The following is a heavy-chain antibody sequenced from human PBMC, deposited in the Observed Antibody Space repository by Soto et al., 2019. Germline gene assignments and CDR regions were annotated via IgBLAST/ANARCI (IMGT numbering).Heavy chain of an antibody. CDR2: ISYDGSNK. CDR3: ARDVSALGLGGSYYRRYYGMDV. CDR1: GFTFSSYA. D-gene: IGHD3-22*01. J-gene: IGHJ6*02. V-gene: IGHV3-30-3*01. Sequence: PGGSLRLSCAASGFTFSSYAMHWVRQAPGKGLEWVAVISYDGSNKYYADSVKGRFTISRDNSKNTLYLQMNSLRAEDTAVYYCARDVSALGLGGSYYRRYYGMDVWGQGTTVPVSS.